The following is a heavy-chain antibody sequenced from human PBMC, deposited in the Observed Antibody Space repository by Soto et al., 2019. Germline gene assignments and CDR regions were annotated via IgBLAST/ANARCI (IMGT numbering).Heavy chain of an antibody. V-gene: IGHV1-69*12. CDR1: GGTFSSYA. Sequence: QVQLVQSGAEVKKPGSSVKVSCKASGGTFSSYAISWVRQAPGQGLEWMGGIIPIFGTANYAQKFQGRVTITADESTSTAYMELSSRRSEDTAVYYCARGAVPPTVVVVAATDAFDIWGQGTMVTVSS. CDR3: ARGAVPPTVVVVAATDAFDI. J-gene: IGHJ3*02. CDR2: IIPIFGTA. D-gene: IGHD2-15*01.